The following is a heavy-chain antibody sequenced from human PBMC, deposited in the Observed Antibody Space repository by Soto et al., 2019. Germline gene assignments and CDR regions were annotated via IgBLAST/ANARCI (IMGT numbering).Heavy chain of an antibody. V-gene: IGHV3-33*01. J-gene: IGHJ4*02. CDR3: ARDGDVNTGFGKDY. CDR1: GFTFSSYG. Sequence: GVSLRLSCAASGFTFSSYGMHWVRQAPGKGLEWVAFIWHDGGNKFYAESVKGRFTISRDNSKNTLYLQMTSLSAEDTAMYYCARDGDVNTGFGKDYWGQGTLVTVSS. CDR2: IWHDGGNK. D-gene: IGHD3-16*01.